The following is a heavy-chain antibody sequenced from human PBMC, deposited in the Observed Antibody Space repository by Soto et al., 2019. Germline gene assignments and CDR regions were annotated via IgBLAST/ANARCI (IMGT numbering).Heavy chain of an antibody. CDR3: AREGDVPYYSYGMDV. J-gene: IGHJ6*02. V-gene: IGHV1-18*01. D-gene: IGHD2-21*02. CDR1: GYTFTSYG. Sequence: QVQLVQSGGEVRKPGASVTVSCKASGYTFTSYGISWVRQAPGQGLEWMGWISGYNGKTNYAQKVQDRVTMTTDTSTSPVYLELRSLRFDDTAVYYCAREGDVPYYSYGMDVWGQGTTVTVSS. CDR2: ISGYNGKT.